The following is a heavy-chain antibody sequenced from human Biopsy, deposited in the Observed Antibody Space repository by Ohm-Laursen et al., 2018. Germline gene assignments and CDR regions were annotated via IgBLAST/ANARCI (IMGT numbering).Heavy chain of an antibody. V-gene: IGHV1-2*02. CDR1: GFSFTGYY. CDR2: ISPKSGGT. CDR3: ALQSVAQMKNFDY. D-gene: IGHD6-19*01. Sequence: ASVKVSCKASGFSFTGYYIHWVRQAPGQGLEWMGWISPKSGGTNYAQKFQGNITMTKNTSMSTAYMEMSRLRSDDTAVYYCALQSVAQMKNFDYWGQGALVTVSS. J-gene: IGHJ4*02.